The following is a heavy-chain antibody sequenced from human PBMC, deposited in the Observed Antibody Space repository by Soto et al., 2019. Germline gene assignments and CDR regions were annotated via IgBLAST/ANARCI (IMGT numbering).Heavy chain of an antibody. D-gene: IGHD6-13*01. J-gene: IGHJ5*02. Sequence: PSETRSPTRTVAGGSSTRGGHYWSWIRPHPGKGLEWIWYIYYSGNTHYNPSLKSRVTISVDTSKTPFSVKLGSVTAAATAVYYCACAAHYGSPFRWLDPWGQGTLVNVS. CDR3: ACAAHYGSPFRWLDP. CDR1: GGSSTRGGHY. V-gene: IGHV4-31*03. CDR2: IYYSGNT.